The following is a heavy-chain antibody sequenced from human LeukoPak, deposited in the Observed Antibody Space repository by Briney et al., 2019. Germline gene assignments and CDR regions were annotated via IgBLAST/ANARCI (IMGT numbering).Heavy chain of an antibody. D-gene: IGHD3-10*01. CDR2: INHSGST. CDR3: ARQRVRGVIIGYFDY. Sequence: SETLSLTCAVYGGSFSGYYWSWIRQPPGKGLEWIGEINHSGSTNYNPSLKSRVTISVDTSKIQLSLKLSSVTAADTAVYYCARQRVRGVIIGYFDYWGQGTLVTVSS. J-gene: IGHJ4*02. CDR1: GGSFSGYY. V-gene: IGHV4-34*01.